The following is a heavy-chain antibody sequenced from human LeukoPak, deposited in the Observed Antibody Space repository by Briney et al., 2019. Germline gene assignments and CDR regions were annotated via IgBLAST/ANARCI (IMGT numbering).Heavy chain of an antibody. D-gene: IGHD1-26*01. Sequence: PGGSLRLSCAASGFIFSDYYMSWIRQAPGKELDWVSYISSSGSTIYYADSVKGRFTISRDNAKNSLYLQMNSLRAEDTAVYYCARDPVGAAEFDYWGQGTLVTVSS. V-gene: IGHV3-11*01. CDR2: ISSSGSTI. J-gene: IGHJ4*02. CDR1: GFIFSDYY. CDR3: ARDPVGAAEFDY.